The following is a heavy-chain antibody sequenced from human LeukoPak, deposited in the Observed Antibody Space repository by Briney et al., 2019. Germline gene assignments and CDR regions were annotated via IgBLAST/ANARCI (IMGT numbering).Heavy chain of an antibody. J-gene: IGHJ5*02. CDR1: GFTFSNYA. CDR3: AKEGYDSSGYYHWFDP. Sequence: GRSLRLSCAASGFTFSNYAIHWVRQAPGKGLEWVAVISYDGSSKYYADSVKGRFTISRDNSKNTLYLQMNSLRAEDTAVYYCAKEGYDSSGYYHWFDPWGQGTLVTVSS. D-gene: IGHD3-22*01. CDR2: ISYDGSSK. V-gene: IGHV3-30-3*01.